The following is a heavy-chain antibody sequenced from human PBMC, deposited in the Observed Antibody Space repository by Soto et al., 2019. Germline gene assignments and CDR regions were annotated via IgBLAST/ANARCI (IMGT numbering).Heavy chain of an antibody. V-gene: IGHV4-39*01. CDR2: IYYSGST. CDR3: ARLRIPAAIRGWFDP. Sequence: PSETLSLTCTVSCGSISSSSYYWGWIRQPPGKGLEWIGSIYYSGSTYYNPSLKSRVTISVDTSKNQFSLKLSSVTAADTAVYYCARLRIPAAIRGWFDPWGQGTLVTVSS. D-gene: IGHD2-2*02. CDR1: CGSISSSSYY. J-gene: IGHJ5*02.